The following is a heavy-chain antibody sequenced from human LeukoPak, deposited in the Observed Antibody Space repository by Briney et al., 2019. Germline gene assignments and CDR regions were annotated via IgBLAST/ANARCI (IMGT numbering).Heavy chain of an antibody. CDR3: ARAVAEWFDP. J-gene: IGHJ5*02. D-gene: IGHD6-19*01. Sequence: GGSLRLSCAVSGFTFSSYEMNWVRQAPGKGLEWVSYISSSGSTIYYADSVKGRFTISRDNAKNSLYLQMNSLRAEDTAVYYCARAVAEWFDPWGQGTLVTVSS. CDR1: GFTFSSYE. CDR2: ISSSGSTI. V-gene: IGHV3-48*03.